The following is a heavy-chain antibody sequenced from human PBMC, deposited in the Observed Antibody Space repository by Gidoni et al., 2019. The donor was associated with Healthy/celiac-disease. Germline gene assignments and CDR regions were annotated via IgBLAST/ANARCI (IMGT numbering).Heavy chain of an antibody. Sequence: EVQLLESGGGLVQPGGSLRLSCAASGFTFSSYAMSWVRQAPGKGLAWVSAISGSGGSTYYADSVKGRFTISRDNSKNTLYLQMNSLRAEDTAVYYCAKIPTSLWFGDHWYFDLWGRGTLVTVSS. CDR2: ISGSGGST. CDR3: AKIPTSLWFGDHWYFDL. V-gene: IGHV3-23*01. J-gene: IGHJ2*01. CDR1: GFTFSSYA. D-gene: IGHD3-10*01.